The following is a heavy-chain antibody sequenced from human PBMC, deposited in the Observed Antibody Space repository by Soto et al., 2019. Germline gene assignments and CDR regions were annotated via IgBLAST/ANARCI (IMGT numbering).Heavy chain of an antibody. J-gene: IGHJ6*02. CDR1: GFTVSSNY. CDR3: ARDIRTLYGMDV. Sequence: EVQLVESGGGLIQPGGSLRLSCAASGFTVSSNYMSWVRPAPGKGLEWVSVIYSGDTTYYADSVKGRFTTSRDNSKNTLYLQMNSLRAEDTAVYYCARDIRTLYGMDVWGQGTTVTVSS. CDR2: IYSGDTT. V-gene: IGHV3-53*01.